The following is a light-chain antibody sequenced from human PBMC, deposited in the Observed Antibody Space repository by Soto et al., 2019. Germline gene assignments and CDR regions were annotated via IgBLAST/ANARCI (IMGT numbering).Light chain of an antibody. CDR2: WAS. J-gene: IGKJ2*01. Sequence: DIVLTQSPDSLAVSLGERATINCKSSQSVLYSTNNKNSLAWYQQKPGQPPKLLFYWASTRESGVPDRFGGSGSGTDFALSLGSLQAEDVAVYDCHQYYDMAHTVGQGTRLEI. CDR1: QSVLYSTNNKNS. CDR3: HQYYDMAHT. V-gene: IGKV4-1*01.